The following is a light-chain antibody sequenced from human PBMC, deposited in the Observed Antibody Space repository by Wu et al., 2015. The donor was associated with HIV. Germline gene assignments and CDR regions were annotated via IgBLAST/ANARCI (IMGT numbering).Light chain of an antibody. V-gene: IGKV3-20*01. CDR3: QQYGTSPST. Sequence: EVVLTQSPGTLSLSPGERASLSCRASQSVTSDYLAWYQQKPGQAPRLLISGASSRATDIPDRFSGSGSGTDFTLTINRLEPEDFAVYFCQQYGTSPSTFGGGTKVEIK. CDR1: QSVTSDY. CDR2: GAS. J-gene: IGKJ4*02.